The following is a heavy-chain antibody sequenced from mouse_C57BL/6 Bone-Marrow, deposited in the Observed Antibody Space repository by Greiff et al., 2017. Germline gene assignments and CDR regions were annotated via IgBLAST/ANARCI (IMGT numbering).Heavy chain of an antibody. CDR3: ARQGYSDYYAMDY. J-gene: IGHJ4*01. CDR1: GYTFTDYY. V-gene: IGHV1-26*01. CDR2: INPNNGGT. Sequence: EVQLQQSGPELVKPGASVKISCKASGYTFTDYYMNWVKQSHGKSLEWIGDINPNNGGTSYNQKFKGKATLTVDKSSSTAYMGLRSLTSEDSAVYYGARQGYSDYYAMDYWGQGTSVTVSS. D-gene: IGHD2-3*01.